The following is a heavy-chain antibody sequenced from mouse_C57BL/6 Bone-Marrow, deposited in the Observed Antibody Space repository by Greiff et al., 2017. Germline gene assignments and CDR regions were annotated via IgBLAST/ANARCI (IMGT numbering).Heavy chain of an antibody. V-gene: IGHV2-6-1*01. CDR3: ARHEYYSSSYDAWFAY. CDR2: IWSDGST. J-gene: IGHJ3*01. D-gene: IGHD1-1*01. Sequence: VQLQQSGPGLVAPSQSLSITCTVSGFSLTSYGVHWVRQPPGKGLEWLVVIWSDGSTNYNSALKSRLSISKDNSKSQVFLKMNSLQTDDTAMYYCARHEYYSSSYDAWFAYWGQGTLVTVSA. CDR1: GFSLTSYG.